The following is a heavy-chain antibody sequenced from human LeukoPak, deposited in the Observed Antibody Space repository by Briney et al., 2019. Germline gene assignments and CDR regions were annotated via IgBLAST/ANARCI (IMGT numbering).Heavy chain of an antibody. V-gene: IGHV1-46*01. CDR1: GYTFTSYY. CDR2: INPSGGST. D-gene: IGHD6-19*01. CDR3: ARVLYSSGWYSWGDY. J-gene: IGHJ4*02. Sequence: ASVKVSCKASGYTFTSYYMHWVRQAPGQGVEWMGIINPSGGSTSYAQKFQGRVTMTRDTSTSTVYMELSSLRSEDTAVYYCARVLYSSGWYSWGDYWGQGTLVTVSS.